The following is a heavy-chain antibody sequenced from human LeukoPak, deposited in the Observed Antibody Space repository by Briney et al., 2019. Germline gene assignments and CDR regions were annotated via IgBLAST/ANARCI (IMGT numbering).Heavy chain of an antibody. CDR3: ARSLDYDFWSGYPYYFDY. CDR1: GFTFSSYS. V-gene: IGHV3-21*01. D-gene: IGHD3-3*01. CDR2: ISSSSSSYI. J-gene: IGHJ4*02. Sequence: GGSLRLSCAASGFTFSSYSMNWVRQAPGKGLEWVSSISSSSSSYIYYADSVKGRFTISRDNAKNSLYLQMNSLRAEDTAVYYCARSLDYDFWSGYPYYFDYWGQGTLVTVSS.